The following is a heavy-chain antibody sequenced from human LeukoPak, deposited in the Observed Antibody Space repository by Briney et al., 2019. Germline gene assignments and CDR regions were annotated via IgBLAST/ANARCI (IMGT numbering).Heavy chain of an antibody. CDR2: ISGVASDI. CDR3: ARGGAHGMDV. D-gene: IGHD1-26*01. J-gene: IGHJ6*02. Sequence: GGSLRLACIASGFTFTDYYMTWIRQAPGKGLEWVSYISGVASDIFYPDSVKGRFTISRGNAKNSVYLQMNSLRAEDTAVYYCARGGAHGMDVWGQGTTVTVSS. CDR1: GFTFTDYY. V-gene: IGHV3-11*01.